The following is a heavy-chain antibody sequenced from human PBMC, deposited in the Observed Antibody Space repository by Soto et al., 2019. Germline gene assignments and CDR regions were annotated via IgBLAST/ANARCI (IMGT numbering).Heavy chain of an antibody. CDR2: ISYDGSNK. CDR1: GVTFRIYA. CDR3: ARGWVGLVIFTRSYFDY. D-gene: IGHD3-9*01. Sequence: GGSLRLSCAASGVTFRIYAMHWVRQAPGKGLEWVAVISYDGSNKYYADSVKGRFTISRDNSKNTLYLQMNSLRAEDTAVYYCARGWVGLVIFTRSYFDYWGQGTLVTVSS. V-gene: IGHV3-30-3*01. J-gene: IGHJ4*02.